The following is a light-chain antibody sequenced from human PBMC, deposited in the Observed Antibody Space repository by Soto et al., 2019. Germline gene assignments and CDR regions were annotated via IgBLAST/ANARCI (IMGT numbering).Light chain of an antibody. CDR3: QQYYSTPLT. CDR1: QSVLYSSNNKNY. J-gene: IGKJ4*01. Sequence: DIVMTQSPDSLAVSLGEWATINCKSSQSVLYSSNNKNYLAWYQQKPGQPPKSLIYWASSRESGVPDRFSGSGSGTDFTLTISSLQAEDVAVYYCQQYYSTPLTFGGGTKVDIK. V-gene: IGKV4-1*01. CDR2: WAS.